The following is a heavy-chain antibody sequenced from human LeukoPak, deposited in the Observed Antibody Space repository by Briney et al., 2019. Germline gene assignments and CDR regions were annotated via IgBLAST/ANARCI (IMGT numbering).Heavy chain of an antibody. D-gene: IGHD3-22*01. CDR1: GDSVSSNSAA. CDR3: ARDGDHDSSGYYLSGYFDY. Sequence: PSQTLSLTCAISGDSVSSNSAAWNWIRQSPSRGLEWLGRTYYRSKWYNDYAVSVKSRITINPDTSKNQFSLQLNSVTPEDTAVYYCARDGDHDSSGYYLSGYFDYWGQGTLVTVSS. V-gene: IGHV6-1*01. CDR2: TYYRSKWYN. J-gene: IGHJ4*02.